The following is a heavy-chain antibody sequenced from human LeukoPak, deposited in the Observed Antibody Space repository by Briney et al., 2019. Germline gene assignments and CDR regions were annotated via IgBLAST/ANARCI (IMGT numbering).Heavy chain of an antibody. V-gene: IGHV3-21*01. CDR2: SSSSSSYI. Sequence: GGPLTLPCAVSGFPFSIYSMMGLRQPRGKAVECVSSSSSSSSYIYYANSLKGRFTISRENAKNSLYLQMNSLRAEDTAVYYCARDPKYRIVVKDDYWGQGTLVTVSS. CDR3: ARDPKYRIVVKDDY. D-gene: IGHD2-15*01. J-gene: IGHJ4*02. CDR1: GFPFSIYS.